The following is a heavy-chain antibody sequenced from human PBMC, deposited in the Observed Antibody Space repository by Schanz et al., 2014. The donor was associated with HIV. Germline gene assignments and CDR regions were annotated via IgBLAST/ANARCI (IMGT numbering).Heavy chain of an antibody. J-gene: IGHJ4*02. Sequence: QVQLVQSGAEVTKPGSSVKVFCRASGGTFINYAFSWVRQAPGQGLEWMGGIIPIFDTTNYAQKFQGRVSMTADESTSTAYMDLSSLRSEDTAVYYCARTYTGDWSTGADWGQGTLVTVSS. CDR2: IIPIFDTT. CDR1: GGTFINYA. D-gene: IGHD2-21*02. CDR3: ARTYTGDWSTGAD. V-gene: IGHV1-69*01.